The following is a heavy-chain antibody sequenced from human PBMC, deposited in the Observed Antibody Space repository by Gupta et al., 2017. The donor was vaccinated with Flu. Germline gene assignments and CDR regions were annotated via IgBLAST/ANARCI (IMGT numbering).Heavy chain of an antibody. D-gene: IGHD2-21*01. Sequence: QVQLVQSGAEVKKPGASVKVSCKASGYTFTNYEVHWVRQAPGQGLEWMGVINPYGGSTGYSQEFQGRDTLTSDTSTSTVYMELSSLRYEDTAIYYCARGRSCGGDCYYFDYWGQGTLVTVAS. V-gene: IGHV1-46*01. CDR3: ARGRSCGGDCYYFDY. CDR1: GYTFTNYE. J-gene: IGHJ4*02. CDR2: INPYGGST.